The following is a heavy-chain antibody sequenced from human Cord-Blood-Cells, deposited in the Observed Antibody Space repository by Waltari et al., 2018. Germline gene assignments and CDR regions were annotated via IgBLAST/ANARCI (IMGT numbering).Heavy chain of an antibody. CDR1: GFPFSSYA. D-gene: IGHD3-3*01. CDR2: ISGSGGST. Sequence: EVQLVESGGGLVQPGGSLGLSCAAFGFPFSSYAMGWVRPAPGKGVEWVSAISGSGGSTYYADSVKGRFTISRDNSKNTLYLQMNSLRAEDTAVYYCAKAPDYDFWSGYYTWFDPWGQGTLVTVSS. V-gene: IGHV3-23*04. J-gene: IGHJ5*02. CDR3: AKAPDYDFWSGYYTWFDP.